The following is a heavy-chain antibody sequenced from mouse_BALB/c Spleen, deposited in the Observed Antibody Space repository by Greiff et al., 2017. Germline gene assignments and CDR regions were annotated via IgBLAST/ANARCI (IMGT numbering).Heavy chain of an antibody. CDR2: IDPSDSYT. V-gene: IGHV1-69*02. D-gene: IGHD2-1*01. CDR1: GYTFTSYW. CDR3: ARWGNYRVDY. Sequence: VQLQQPGAELVKPGASVKLSCKASGYTFTSYWMHWVKQRPGQGLEWIGEIDPSDSYTNYNQKFKGKATLTVDKSSSTAYMQLSSLTSEDSAVYYCARWGNYRVDYWGQGTTLTVSS. J-gene: IGHJ2*01.